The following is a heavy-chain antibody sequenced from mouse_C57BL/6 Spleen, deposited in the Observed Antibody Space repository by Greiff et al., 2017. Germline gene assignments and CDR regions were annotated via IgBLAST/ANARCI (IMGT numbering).Heavy chain of an antibody. J-gene: IGHJ4*01. CDR3: ARRTTVVATDYAMDY. CDR1: GYTFTSYW. Sequence: VQLQQSGAELVKPGASVKLSCKASGYTFTSYWMHWVKQRPGQGLEWIGMIHPNSGSTNFNEKFKSKATLTVDKSSSTAYMQLSSLTSEDSAVYYCARRTTVVATDYAMDYWGQGTSVTVSS. D-gene: IGHD1-1*01. CDR2: IHPNSGST. V-gene: IGHV1-64*01.